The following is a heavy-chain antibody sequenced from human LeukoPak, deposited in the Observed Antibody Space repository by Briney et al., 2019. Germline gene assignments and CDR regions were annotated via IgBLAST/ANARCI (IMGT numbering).Heavy chain of an antibody. J-gene: IGHJ4*02. Sequence: GASVKVSCKASGYTFTSYAMNWVQQAPGQGLEWMGWINTNTGNPTYAQGFTGRFVFSLDTSVSTAYLQTSSLKAEDTAVYYCATEGYSSGWWGEYWGQGTLVTVSS. CDR1: GYTFTSYA. V-gene: IGHV7-4-1*02. CDR2: INTNTGNP. CDR3: ATEGYSSGWWGEY. D-gene: IGHD6-19*01.